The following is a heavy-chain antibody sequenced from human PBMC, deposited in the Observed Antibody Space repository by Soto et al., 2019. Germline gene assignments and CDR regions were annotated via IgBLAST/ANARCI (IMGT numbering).Heavy chain of an antibody. CDR3: AKDRLAGNFDY. CDR1: GFTFNNYA. Sequence: GGSLRLSCAASGFTFNNYAMNWVRQAPGKGLEWVATISATGGSTYYADSVKGRFTISRDNSKNTLYLQMNGLRVEDTAVYYCAKDRLAGNFDYWGQEPRSPSPQ. CDR2: ISATGGST. V-gene: IGHV3-23*01. J-gene: IGHJ4*01.